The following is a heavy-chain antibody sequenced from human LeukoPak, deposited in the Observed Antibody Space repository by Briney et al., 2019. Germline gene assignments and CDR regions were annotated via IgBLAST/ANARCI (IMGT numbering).Heavy chain of an antibody. CDR2: ISHDGGNK. CDR1: GFTFSTYA. D-gene: IGHD3-9*01. CDR3: AKGYYEIHDAFDI. J-gene: IGHJ3*02. Sequence: GGSLRLSCAVSGFTFSTYAMHWVRQAPGKGLEWVAFISHDGGNKYYADSVKGRFTISRDNSKNTLFLQMNSLRAEDTAVYYCAKGYYEIHDAFDIWGQGTMVTVSS. V-gene: IGHV3-30*04.